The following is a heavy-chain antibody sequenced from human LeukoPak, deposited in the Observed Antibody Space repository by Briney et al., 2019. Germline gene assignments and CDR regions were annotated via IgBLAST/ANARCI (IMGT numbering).Heavy chain of an antibody. CDR3: ARGPGGYDFWSITGAFDI. J-gene: IGHJ3*02. D-gene: IGHD3-3*01. Sequence: SETLSLTCTVSGGSISSSSYYWSWIRQPAGKGLEWIGRIYTSGSTNYNPSLKSRVTMSVDTSKNQFSLKLSSVTAADTAVYYCARGPGGYDFWSITGAFDIWGQGTMVTVSS. CDR1: GGSISSSSYY. CDR2: IYTSGST. V-gene: IGHV4-61*02.